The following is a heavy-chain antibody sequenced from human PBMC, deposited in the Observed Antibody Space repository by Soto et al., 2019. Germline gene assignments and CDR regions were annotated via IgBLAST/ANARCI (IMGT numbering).Heavy chain of an antibody. V-gene: IGHV4-39*01. CDR3: ARQGGNKLDY. D-gene: IGHD3-16*01. Sequence: SETLSLTCTFSGCSISRSSNYWGWIRQPPGKGLEWIGNIHHSGTTYYNPSLKSRVTLSVDTSNNQFPLKLNSVTPADTAVYYCARQGGNKLDYWGQGTPVTVSS. CDR1: GCSISRSSNY. J-gene: IGHJ4*02. CDR2: IHHSGTT.